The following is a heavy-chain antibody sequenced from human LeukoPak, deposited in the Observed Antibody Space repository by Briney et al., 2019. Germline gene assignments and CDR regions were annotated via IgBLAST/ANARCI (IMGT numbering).Heavy chain of an antibody. CDR1: GYTFTGYY. CDR3: ARGAPPSSLRFLEWLKRYYYYYMDV. J-gene: IGHJ6*03. CDR2: INPNSGGT. V-gene: IGHV1-2*02. Sequence: GASVKVSCKASGYTFTGYYMHWVRQAPGQGLEWMGWINPNSGGTNYAQKFQGRVTMTRDTSISTAYMELSRLRSDDTAVYYCARGAPPSSLRFLEWLKRYYYYYMDVWGKGTTVTVSS. D-gene: IGHD3-3*01.